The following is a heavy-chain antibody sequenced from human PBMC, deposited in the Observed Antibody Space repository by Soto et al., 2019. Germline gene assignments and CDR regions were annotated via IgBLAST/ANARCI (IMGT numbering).Heavy chain of an antibody. CDR2: IIPILGIA. CDR3: TRGVAGTRYYYGMDV. D-gene: IGHD6-19*01. Sequence: QVQLVQSGAEVKKPGSSVKVSCKASGGTFSSYTISWVRQAPGQGLEWMGRIIPILGIANYAQKFQGRVTITADKSTSTAYMELSSLRSEDTAVYYCTRGVAGTRYYYGMDVWGQGTTVTVS. J-gene: IGHJ6*02. V-gene: IGHV1-69*02. CDR1: GGTFSSYT.